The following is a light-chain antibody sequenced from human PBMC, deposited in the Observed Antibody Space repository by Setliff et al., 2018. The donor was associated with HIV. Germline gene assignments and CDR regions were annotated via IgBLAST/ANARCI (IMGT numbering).Light chain of an antibody. CDR1: SSDVGADNL. CDR2: EAT. Sequence: QSALTQPASVSGSPGQSITISCTGTSSDVGADNLVSWYQQYPGKAPKLIIYEATNRPAGASNRFSGSQSGNTASLTISGLQAEDGGDYYCCSYAGTWVFGGGTK. CDR3: CSYAGTWV. V-gene: IGLV2-23*01. J-gene: IGLJ3*02.